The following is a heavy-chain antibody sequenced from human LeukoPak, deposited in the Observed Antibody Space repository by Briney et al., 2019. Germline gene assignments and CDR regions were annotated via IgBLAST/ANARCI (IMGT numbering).Heavy chain of an antibody. V-gene: IGHV5-51*01. J-gene: IGHJ4*02. CDR1: GYNFTNYW. D-gene: IGHD3-10*01. CDR2: IYPGDSDD. CDR3: ARGMVRGVITGATDY. Sequence: GESLKISCKGSGYNFTNYWIAWVRQMPGKGLEWMGIIYPGDSDDRYSPSFRGQVTISVDKSISTAYLQWSSLKASDTAMYYCARGMVRGVITGATDYWGQGTLVTVSS.